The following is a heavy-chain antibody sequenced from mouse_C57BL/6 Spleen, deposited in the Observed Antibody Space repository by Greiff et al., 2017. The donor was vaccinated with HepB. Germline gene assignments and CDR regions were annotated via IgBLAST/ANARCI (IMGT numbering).Heavy chain of an antibody. CDR3: ARGIITTVVATGSHAMDY. J-gene: IGHJ4*01. CDR1: GYAFSSSW. V-gene: IGHV1-82*01. D-gene: IGHD1-1*01. CDR2: IYPGDGDT. Sequence: VQLQQSGPELVKPGASVKISCKASGYAFSSSWMNWVKQRPGKGLEWLGRIYPGDGDTNYNGKFKGKATLTADKSSSTAYMQLSSLTSEDSAVYVCARGIITTVVATGSHAMDYWGQGTSVTVSS.